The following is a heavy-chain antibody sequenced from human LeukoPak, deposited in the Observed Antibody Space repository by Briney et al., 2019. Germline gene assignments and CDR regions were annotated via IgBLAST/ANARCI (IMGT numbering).Heavy chain of an antibody. CDR3: ARDSVGGSGSYYVN. V-gene: IGHV1-69*06. Sequence: GASVTVSSTASGGTFSSYAISWVRQAPGEGGEWMGGIIPIVGTANYTQKFQGKVTITADKSTSTAYMELSSLRSEDTAVYYCARDSVGGSGSYYVNWGQGPLVTVSS. D-gene: IGHD3-10*01. CDR2: IIPIVGTA. CDR1: GGTFSSYA. J-gene: IGHJ4*02.